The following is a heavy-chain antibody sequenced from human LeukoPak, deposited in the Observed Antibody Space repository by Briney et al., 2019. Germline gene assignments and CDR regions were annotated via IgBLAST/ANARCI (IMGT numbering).Heavy chain of an antibody. J-gene: IGHJ3*02. D-gene: IGHD2-2*01. CDR2: IYTSGST. Sequence: SETLSLTCTVSGGSISGYYWSWIRQPAGKGLGWIGRIYTSGSTNYNPSLKSRVTMSVDTSKNQFSLKLSSVTAADTAVYFCARHGNIVVIPDASKAFDIWGQGTMVTVSS. CDR3: ARHGNIVVIPDASKAFDI. CDR1: GGSISGYY. V-gene: IGHV4-4*07.